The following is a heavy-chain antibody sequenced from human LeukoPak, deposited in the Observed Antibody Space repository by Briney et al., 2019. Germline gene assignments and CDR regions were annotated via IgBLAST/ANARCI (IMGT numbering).Heavy chain of an antibody. Sequence: GASVKVSCKASGYTFTSYGISWVRQAPGQGLEWMGWISAYNGNTNYAQKLQGRVTMTTDTSTSTAYMELRSLRSDDTAVYYCARRPVGATKRPAFDIWGQGTMVTVSS. CDR2: ISAYNGNT. CDR1: GYTFTSYG. CDR3: ARRPVGATKRPAFDI. V-gene: IGHV1-18*01. D-gene: IGHD1-26*01. J-gene: IGHJ3*02.